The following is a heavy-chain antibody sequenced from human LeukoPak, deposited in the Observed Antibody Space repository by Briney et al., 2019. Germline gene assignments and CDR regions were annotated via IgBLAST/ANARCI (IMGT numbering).Heavy chain of an antibody. CDR1: GYIFTDYY. J-gene: IGHJ4*02. CDR2: FDPNSGGT. CDR3: ARDRYCSSNSCFGNLFDY. V-gene: IGHV1-2*02. D-gene: IGHD2-2*01. Sequence: ASVKVSCKASGYIFTDYYMHWVRQAPGQGLEWMGWFDPNSGGTNSAQKFQGRVTMTRDTSISTAYMELSRLRSDDTAVYSCARDRYCSSNSCFGNLFDYWGQGTLVTVSS.